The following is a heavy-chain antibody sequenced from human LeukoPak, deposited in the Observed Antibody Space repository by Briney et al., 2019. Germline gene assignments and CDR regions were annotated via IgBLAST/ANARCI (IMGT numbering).Heavy chain of an antibody. Sequence: GGSLRLSCAASTFTFSSYAMTWVRQAPGKGLEWVSAIGGSGAGTYYADSVKGRFTISRDNSKHTLYLQMNSLRAEDTAVYYCAKNGGDSYGTGHFDYWGQGTLVTVSS. J-gene: IGHJ4*02. CDR2: IGGSGAGT. CDR1: TFTFSSYA. V-gene: IGHV3-23*01. D-gene: IGHD5-18*01. CDR3: AKNGGDSYGTGHFDY.